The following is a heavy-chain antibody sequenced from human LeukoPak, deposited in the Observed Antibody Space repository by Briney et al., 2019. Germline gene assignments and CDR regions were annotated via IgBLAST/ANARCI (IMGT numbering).Heavy chain of an antibody. CDR2: ITWNGGIT. Sequence: PGGSLRLSCAASGFPFDNYGMAWVRQAPGKGLEWVSGITWNGGITAYADSVKGRFTISRDNAKNSLYLQMNSLRAEDTAVYYCARAFYYDIIGGEGMDVWGQGTTVTVSS. CDR3: ARAFYYDIIGGEGMDV. J-gene: IGHJ6*02. CDR1: GFPFDNYG. V-gene: IGHV3-20*04. D-gene: IGHD3-22*01.